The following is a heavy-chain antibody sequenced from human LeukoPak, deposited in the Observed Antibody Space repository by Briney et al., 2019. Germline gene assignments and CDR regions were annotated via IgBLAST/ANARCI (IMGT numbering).Heavy chain of an antibody. CDR3: ARGMMEGAFDI. J-gene: IGHJ3*02. Sequence: SETLSLTCAVYGGSFSGYYWSWIRQPPGKGLEWIGEINHSGSTNYNPSLKSRVTTSVDTSKNQFSLKLSSVTAADTAVYYCARGMMEGAFDIWGQGTMVTVSS. D-gene: IGHD1-1*01. CDR1: GGSFSGYY. CDR2: INHSGST. V-gene: IGHV4-34*01.